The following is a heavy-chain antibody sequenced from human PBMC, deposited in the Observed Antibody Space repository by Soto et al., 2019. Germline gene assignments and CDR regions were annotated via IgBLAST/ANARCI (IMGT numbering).Heavy chain of an antibody. D-gene: IGHD5-12*01. Sequence: LRLSCAASGFTVSSNYMNWVRQAPGKGLEWLSIIYSDGTTYYADSVKGRFTISRDNFKNTLYLQMNNLRAEDTAVYYCARGAPGRDGYNLDFQHWGQGTLVTVSS. CDR3: ARGAPGRDGYNLDFQH. CDR1: GFTVSSNY. V-gene: IGHV3-53*01. CDR2: IYSDGTT. J-gene: IGHJ1*01.